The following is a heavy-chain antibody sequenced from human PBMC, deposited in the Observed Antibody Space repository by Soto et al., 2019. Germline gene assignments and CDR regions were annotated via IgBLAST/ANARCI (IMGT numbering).Heavy chain of an antibody. CDR2: ISWNSGSI. D-gene: IGHD6-6*01. CDR1: GFTFDDYA. J-gene: IGHJ3*02. CDR3: AKDISPRLSALDI. Sequence: GGSLRLSCAASGFTFDDYAMHWVRQAPGKGLEWVSGISWNSGSIGYADSVKGRFTISRDNAKNSLYLQMNSLRAEDTGLYYCAKDISPRLSALDIWGQGTMVTVSS. V-gene: IGHV3-9*01.